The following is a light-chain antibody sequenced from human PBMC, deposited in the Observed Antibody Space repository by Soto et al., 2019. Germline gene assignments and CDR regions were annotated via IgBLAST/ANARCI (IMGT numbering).Light chain of an antibody. Sequence: QSALTQPPSASGSLGQSVTISCTGTSSDVGGYNFVSWYQQHPGKAPKLMIYEVSKRPSGVPDRFSGSKSGNTASLTVSGLQAEDEADYYCSSYTSKSSLIFGGGTKVTVL. J-gene: IGLJ2*01. CDR1: SSDVGGYNF. V-gene: IGLV2-8*01. CDR2: EVS. CDR3: SSYTSKSSLI.